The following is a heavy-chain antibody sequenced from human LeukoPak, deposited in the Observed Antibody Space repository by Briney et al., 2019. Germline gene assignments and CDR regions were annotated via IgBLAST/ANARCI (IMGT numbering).Heavy chain of an antibody. D-gene: IGHD3-22*01. CDR1: GGTFSSYT. CDR3: ATLRGYYYDSSGYYPPFDY. J-gene: IGHJ4*02. CDR2: IIPILGIA. V-gene: IGHV1-69*02. Sequence: SVKVSCKASGGTFSSYTISWVRQAPGQGLEWMGRIIPILGIANYAQKFQGRVTITADKSTSTAYMELSSLRSEDTAVYYCATLRGYYYDSSGYYPPFDYWGQGTLATVSS.